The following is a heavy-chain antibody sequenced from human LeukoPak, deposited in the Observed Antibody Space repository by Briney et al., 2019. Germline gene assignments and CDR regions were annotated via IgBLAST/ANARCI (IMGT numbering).Heavy chain of an antibody. J-gene: IGHJ4*02. Sequence: SETLSLTCTVSGGSITGGDYYWSWIRQPAGKGLEWIGRIYTSESTTYSPSLKSRVTISVDTSKNQFSLRLSSVTAADTAVYYCTRRRYNYDYWGQGTLVTVSS. CDR3: TRRRYNYDY. CDR2: IYTSEST. D-gene: IGHD3-16*01. V-gene: IGHV4-61*02. CDR1: GGSITGGDYY.